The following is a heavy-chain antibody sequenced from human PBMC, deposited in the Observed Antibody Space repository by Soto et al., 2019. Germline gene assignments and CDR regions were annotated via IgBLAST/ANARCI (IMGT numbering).Heavy chain of an antibody. J-gene: IGHJ6*01. CDR2: IRSKAYGGTT. V-gene: IGHV3-49*03. CDR1: GFTFGDYA. Sequence: GGSRRLSCTASGFTFGDYAMSWFRQAPGKGLEWVGFIRSKAYGGTTEYAASVKGRFTISRDDSKSIAYLQMNSLKTEDTAVYYCTREQSIAAAGPLGYYYGMAVWGQGTTVTVSS. CDR3: TREQSIAAAGPLGYYYGMAV. D-gene: IGHD6-13*01.